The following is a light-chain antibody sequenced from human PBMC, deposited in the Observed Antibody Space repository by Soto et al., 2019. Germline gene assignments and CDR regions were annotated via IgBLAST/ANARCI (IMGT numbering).Light chain of an antibody. V-gene: IGKV3-20*01. Sequence: DIVMTQSPDSLAVSLGERATLSCRASQSVSSYLAWYQQKPGQAPRLLIYGASSRATGIPDRFSGSGSGTDFTLTISRLEPEDFAVYYCQQYGSSPRTFGQGTKVDIK. CDR1: QSVSSY. J-gene: IGKJ1*01. CDR3: QQYGSSPRT. CDR2: GAS.